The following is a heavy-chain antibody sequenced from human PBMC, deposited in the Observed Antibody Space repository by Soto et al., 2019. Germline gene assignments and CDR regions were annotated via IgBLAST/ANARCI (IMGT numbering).Heavy chain of an antibody. D-gene: IGHD5-12*01. CDR1: GPTFIAYY. Sequence: QLVQSGAEGKKPGASVKVSCKTSGPTFIAYYIHWVRQAPGQGLEWMGWIDPKSGGTTYEQKFLGRVTMTRDASINTAYMDRNRLTSDDTAVYHCAGVSVDVPEWGQGTLLTVSS. CDR3: AGVSVDVPE. V-gene: IGHV1-2*02. CDR2: IDPKSGGT. J-gene: IGHJ4*02.